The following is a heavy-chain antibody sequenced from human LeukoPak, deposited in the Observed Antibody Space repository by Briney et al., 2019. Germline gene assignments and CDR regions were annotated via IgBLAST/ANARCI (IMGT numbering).Heavy chain of an antibody. D-gene: IGHD3-10*01. CDR3: ARRTLYFGEFPY. J-gene: IGHJ4*02. Sequence: SETLSLTCAVYGGSFSGYYWTWIRQPPGKGLEWIGEINHSGSTNSNPSLKSRVTISIDTSKNQFSLMLRSVTAADTAIYYCARRTLYFGEFPYWGQGTLVTVSS. CDR1: GGSFSGYY. CDR2: INHSGST. V-gene: IGHV4-34*01.